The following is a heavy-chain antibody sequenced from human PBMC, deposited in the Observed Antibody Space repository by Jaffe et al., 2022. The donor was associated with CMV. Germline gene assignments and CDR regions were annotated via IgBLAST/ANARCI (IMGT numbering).Heavy chain of an antibody. V-gene: IGHV3-7*01. CDR1: GFTFSSYW. J-gene: IGHJ4*02. CDR3: ARDISLDGWEPTMIPDY. CDR2: IKQDGSEK. Sequence: EVQLVESGGGLVQPGGSLRLSCAASGFTFSSYWMSWVRQAPGKGLEWVANIKQDGSEKYYVDSVKGRFTISRDNAKNSLYLQMNSLRAEDTAVYYCARDISLDGWEPTMIPDYWGQGTLVTVSS. D-gene: IGHD3-22*01.